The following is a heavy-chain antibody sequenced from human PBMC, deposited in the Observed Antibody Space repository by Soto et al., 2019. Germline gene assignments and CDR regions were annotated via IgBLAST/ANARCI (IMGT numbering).Heavy chain of an antibody. Sequence: PSXTLSLTCTVSSGAMNSYYWNWIRQPPGKGLEWIGYIYYSGSNNYNPSLKSRVTISVDTSKNQFSLKLSSVSAADTAVYYCARLYGLDAFDIWGQGTMVTVSS. D-gene: IGHD4-17*01. CDR3: ARLYGLDAFDI. CDR2: IYYSGSN. J-gene: IGHJ3*02. CDR1: SGAMNSYY. V-gene: IGHV4-59*01.